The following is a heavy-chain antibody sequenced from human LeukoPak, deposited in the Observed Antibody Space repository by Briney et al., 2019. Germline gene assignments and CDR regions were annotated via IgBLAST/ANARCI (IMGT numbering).Heavy chain of an antibody. CDR1: GFTFSSYA. CDR2: IKQDGSEK. CDR3: ARDLIHSGSSALDY. V-gene: IGHV3-7*01. Sequence: GGSLRLSCAASGFTFSSYAMSWVRQAPGKGLEWVANIKQDGSEKYYVDSVKGRFTISRDNAKNSLYLQMNSLRAEDTAVYYCARDLIHSGSSALDYWGQGTLVTVS. D-gene: IGHD1-26*01. J-gene: IGHJ4*02.